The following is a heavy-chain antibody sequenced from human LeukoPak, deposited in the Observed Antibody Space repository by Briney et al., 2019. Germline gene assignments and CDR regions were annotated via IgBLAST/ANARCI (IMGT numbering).Heavy chain of an antibody. CDR2: IYYSGST. D-gene: IGHD6-6*01. J-gene: IGHJ6*03. CDR1: GGSISSYY. CDR3: ARVYSSSAMDV. V-gene: IGHV4-59*12. Sequence: PSETLSLTCTVSGGSISSYYWSWIRQPPGKGLEWIGYIYYSGSTNYNPSLKSRVTISVDTSKNQFSLKLSSVTAADTAVYYCARVYSSSAMDVWGKGTTVTVSS.